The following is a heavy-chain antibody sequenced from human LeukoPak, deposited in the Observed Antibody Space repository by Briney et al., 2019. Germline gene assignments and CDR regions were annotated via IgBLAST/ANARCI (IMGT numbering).Heavy chain of an antibody. Sequence: ASVKVSCEASGYTFTSYGISWVRQAPGQGLEWMGWISAYNGNTNYAQKLQGRVTMTTDTSTSTAYMELRSLRSDDTAVYYCARDSVVPAAMFFYFDYWGQGTLVTVSS. D-gene: IGHD2-2*01. V-gene: IGHV1-18*01. CDR1: GYTFTSYG. J-gene: IGHJ4*02. CDR2: ISAYNGNT. CDR3: ARDSVVPAAMFFYFDY.